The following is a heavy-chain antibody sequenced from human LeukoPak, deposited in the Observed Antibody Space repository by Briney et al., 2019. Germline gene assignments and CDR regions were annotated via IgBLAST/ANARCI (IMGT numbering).Heavy chain of an antibody. D-gene: IGHD1-1*01. CDR2: ISGSSGNT. J-gene: IGHJ3*02. V-gene: IGHV3-23*01. CDR3: AKVPIKLARFDAFDI. CDR1: GFTFSSYA. Sequence: GGSLRLSCAASGFTFSSYAMSWVRQAPGKGLEWVSAISGSSGNTYYADSVKGRFTISRDNSKNTLYLQMNSLRAEDTAVYYCAKVPIKLARFDAFDIWGQGTMVTVSS.